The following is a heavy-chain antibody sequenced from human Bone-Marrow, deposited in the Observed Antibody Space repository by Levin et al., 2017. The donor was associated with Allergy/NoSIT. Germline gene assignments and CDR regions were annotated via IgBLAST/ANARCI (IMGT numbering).Heavy chain of an antibody. J-gene: IGHJ5*02. CDR2: IYYSGST. CDR3: ARNRSGMVRGFGSWFDP. D-gene: IGHD3-10*01. CDR1: GGSISSYY. Sequence: SETLSLTCTVSGGSISSYYWSWIRQPPGKGLEWIGYIYYSGSTNYNPSLKSRVTISVDTSKNQFSLKLSSVTAADTAVYYCARNRSGMVRGFGSWFDPWGQGTLVTVSS. V-gene: IGHV4-59*01.